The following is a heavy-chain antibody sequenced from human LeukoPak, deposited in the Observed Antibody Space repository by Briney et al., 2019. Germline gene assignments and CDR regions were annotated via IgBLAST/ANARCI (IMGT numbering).Heavy chain of an antibody. J-gene: IGHJ4*02. CDR1: GGTFSSYA. Sequence: ASVKVSCKASGGTFSSYAISWVRQAPGQGLKWMGGIIPIFGTANYAQKFQGRVTITADESTSTAYMELSSLRSEDTAVYYCASGDGYNAPFDYWGQGTLVTVSS. CDR2: IIPIFGTA. D-gene: IGHD5-24*01. V-gene: IGHV1-69*13. CDR3: ASGDGYNAPFDY.